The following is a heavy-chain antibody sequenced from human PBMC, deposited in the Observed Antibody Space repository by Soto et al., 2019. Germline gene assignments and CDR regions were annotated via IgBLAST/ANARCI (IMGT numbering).Heavy chain of an antibody. J-gene: IGHJ4*02. Sequence: QVQLVESGGGVVQPGRSLRLSCAASGFTFSSYAMHWVRQAPGKGLEWVAVISYYGSNKYYADSVKGRFTISRDNSKNTLYLQMNSLRAEDTAVYYCAREGEFEWGLFDYWGQGTLVTVSS. CDR1: GFTFSSYA. CDR2: ISYYGSNK. D-gene: IGHD1-26*01. V-gene: IGHV3-30-3*01. CDR3: AREGEFEWGLFDY.